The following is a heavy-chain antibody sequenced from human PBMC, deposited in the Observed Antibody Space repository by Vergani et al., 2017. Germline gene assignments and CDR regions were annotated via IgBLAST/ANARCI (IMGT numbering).Heavy chain of an antibody. J-gene: IGHJ5*02. D-gene: IGHD6-13*01. CDR3: ARGATQPFDP. CDR2: IYYSGSP. V-gene: IGHV4-31*01. CDR1: GGSISSGGYY. Sequence: QVQLPESGPGLVKPSQTLSLTCTVSGGSISSGGYYWSWIRQHPGKGLEWIGYIYYSGSPYYNPSLKSLVTISVDTSKNQFSLKLSSVTAADTAGYYCARGATQPFDPWGQGTLVTGSS.